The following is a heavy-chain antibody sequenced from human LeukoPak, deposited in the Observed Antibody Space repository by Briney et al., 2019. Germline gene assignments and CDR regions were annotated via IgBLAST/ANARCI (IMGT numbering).Heavy chain of an antibody. D-gene: IGHD2-15*01. CDR1: GGSFNHFA. CDR2: IIPIFGTA. V-gene: IGHV1-69*13. CDR3: ASYCSGGSCLAQNAFDI. Sequence: ASVKVSCKASGGSFNHFAVNWVRQAPGQGLEWMGGIIPIFGTANYAQKFQGRVTITADESTSTAYMELSSLRSEDTAVYYCASYCSGGSCLAQNAFDIWGQGTMVTVSS. J-gene: IGHJ3*02.